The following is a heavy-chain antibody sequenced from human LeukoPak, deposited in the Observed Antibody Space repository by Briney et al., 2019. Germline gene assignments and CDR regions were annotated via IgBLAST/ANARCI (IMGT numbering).Heavy chain of an antibody. D-gene: IGHD1-26*01. Sequence: GRSLRLSCAASGFIFSSYAMHWVRQAPGKGLEWVAVISYDGSNKYYADSVKGRFTISRDNSKNTLYLQMNSLRAEDTAVYYCARDGRRPDYWGQGTLVTVSS. J-gene: IGHJ4*02. CDR1: GFIFSSYA. V-gene: IGHV3-30-3*01. CDR3: ARDGRRPDY. CDR2: ISYDGSNK.